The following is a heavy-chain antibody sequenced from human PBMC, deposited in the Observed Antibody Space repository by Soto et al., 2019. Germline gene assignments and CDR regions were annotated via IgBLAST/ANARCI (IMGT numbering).Heavy chain of an antibody. Sequence: GGSLRLSCAASGFTFSSYGMHWVRQAPGKGLEWVAVIWYDGSNKYYADSVKGRFTISRDNSKNTLYLQMNSLRAEDTAVYYCARDIRLGTVTTGDYAFDIWGQGTMVTVSS. CDR3: ARDIRLGTVTTGDYAFDI. CDR2: IWYDGSNK. V-gene: IGHV3-33*01. J-gene: IGHJ3*02. D-gene: IGHD4-17*01. CDR1: GFTFSSYG.